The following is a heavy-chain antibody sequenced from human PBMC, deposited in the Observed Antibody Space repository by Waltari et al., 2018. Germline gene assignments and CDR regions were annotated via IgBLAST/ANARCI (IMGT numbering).Heavy chain of an antibody. J-gene: IGHJ4*02. D-gene: IGHD2-2*02. V-gene: IGHV3-7*01. CDR1: GFTFSSYW. CDR2: IKQDGSEK. CDR3: ARDDCSSTSCYTDY. Sequence: EVQLVESGGGLVQPGRSLRLSCAASGFTFSSYWMSWVRQAPGKGLEWVANIKQDGSEKYYVDSVKGRFTISRDNAKNSLYLQMNSLRAEDTAVYYCARDDCSSTSCYTDYWGQGTLVTVSS.